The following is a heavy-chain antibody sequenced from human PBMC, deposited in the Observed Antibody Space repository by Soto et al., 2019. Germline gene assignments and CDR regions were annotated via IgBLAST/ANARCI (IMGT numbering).Heavy chain of an antibody. CDR2: ITYDGSNK. CDR1: GFSFSSYA. J-gene: IGHJ4*02. V-gene: IGHV3-30*18. Sequence: QVQLVESGGGVDQPGGSLRVSCAASGFSFSSYAMHWVRQAPGKGLERVAGITYDGSNKYYADSVKGRFTVSRDTSKNTLFLQMNSLRVDDTAVYHCAKDLWPERGSGSPLDYWGQGTLVTVSS. D-gene: IGHD6-19*01. CDR3: AKDLWPERGSGSPLDY.